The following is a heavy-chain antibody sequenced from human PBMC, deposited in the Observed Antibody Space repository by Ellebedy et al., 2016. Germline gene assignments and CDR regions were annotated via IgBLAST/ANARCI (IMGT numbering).Heavy chain of an antibody. CDR2: IIPILGIA. J-gene: IGHJ4*02. CDR3: ARDRDGSNTLDY. CDR1: GGTFSSYA. V-gene: IGHV1-69*04. Sequence: ASVKVSCKASGGTFSSYAISWVRQAPGQGLEWMGRIIPILGIANYAQKFQGRVTITADKSTSTAYMELNSLRAEDTAVYYCARDRDGSNTLDYWGQGTLVTISS. D-gene: IGHD5-24*01.